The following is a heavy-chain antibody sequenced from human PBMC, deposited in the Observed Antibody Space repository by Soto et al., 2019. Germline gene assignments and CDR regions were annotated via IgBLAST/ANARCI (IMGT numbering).Heavy chain of an antibody. Sequence: GGSLRLSCAASGFTFSSYWMHWVRQAPGKGLVWVSRITGDGGSTNYADSVKGRLTISRDSAKNTLYLEMNSLRAEDTAVYYCARGPMDRSGPSQYWGQGTLVTVSS. CDR3: ARGPMDRSGPSQY. CDR1: GFTFSSYW. CDR2: ITGDGGST. J-gene: IGHJ4*02. V-gene: IGHV3-74*01. D-gene: IGHD3-22*01.